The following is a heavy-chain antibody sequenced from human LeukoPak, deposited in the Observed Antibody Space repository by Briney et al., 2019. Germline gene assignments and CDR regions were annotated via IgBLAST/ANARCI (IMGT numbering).Heavy chain of an antibody. CDR2: INGSGGST. D-gene: IGHD1-26*01. CDR3: AKDIFPSLVGAFDY. J-gene: IGHJ4*02. Sequence: GGSLRLSCAASGFTFSSYAMSWVRQAPGKGLEWVSAINGSGGSTYDADSGKGRFTISRDNSKNTLYLQMNSLRAEDTAVYYCAKDIFPSLVGAFDYWGQGTLVTVSS. V-gene: IGHV3-23*01. CDR1: GFTFSSYA.